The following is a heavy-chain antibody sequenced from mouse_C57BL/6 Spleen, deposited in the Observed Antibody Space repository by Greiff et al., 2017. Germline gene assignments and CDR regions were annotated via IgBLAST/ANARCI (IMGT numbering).Heavy chain of an antibody. CDR2: IDPKTGGT. V-gene: IGHV1-15*01. D-gene: IGHD1-1*01. CDR3: TRGHYGTLYYFDY. Sequence: QVQLQQSGAELVRPGASVTLSCKASGYTFTDYEMHWVKQTPVHGLEWIGAIDPKTGGTAYNQKFKGKAILTADKSSSTAYMELRSLTSEDSAVYYCTRGHYGTLYYFDYWGQGTTLTVSS. CDR1: GYTFTDYE. J-gene: IGHJ2*01.